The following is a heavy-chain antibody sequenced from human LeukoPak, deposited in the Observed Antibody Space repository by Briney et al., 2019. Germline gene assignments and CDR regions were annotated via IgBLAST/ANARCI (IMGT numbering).Heavy chain of an antibody. D-gene: IGHD3/OR15-3a*01. CDR3: AKDSPHFQTGYYGTFPDY. J-gene: IGHJ4*02. CDR1: GFTFSSYG. Sequence: GGSLRLSCAASGFTFSSYGMHWVRQAPGKGLEWVAVISYEGSNKYSADSVKGRFTISRDNSKNTLYLQMNSLRAEDTAVYYCAKDSPHFQTGYYGTFPDYWGQGTLVTVSS. CDR2: ISYEGSNK. V-gene: IGHV3-30*18.